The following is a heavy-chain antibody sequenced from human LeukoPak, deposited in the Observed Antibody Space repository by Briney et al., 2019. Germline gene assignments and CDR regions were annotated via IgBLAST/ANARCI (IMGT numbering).Heavy chain of an antibody. V-gene: IGHV3-11*01. D-gene: IGHD3-22*01. CDR1: GFTFSDYY. J-gene: IGHJ4*02. Sequence: GGSLRLSCAASGFTFSDYYMSWIRQAPGKGPEWVSYISSSGSTIYYADSVKCRFTISRDNAKNSLYLQMNSLRAEDTAVYYCARDRVYYDSSGYIDWGQGTLVTVSS. CDR2: ISSSGSTI. CDR3: ARDRVYYDSSGYID.